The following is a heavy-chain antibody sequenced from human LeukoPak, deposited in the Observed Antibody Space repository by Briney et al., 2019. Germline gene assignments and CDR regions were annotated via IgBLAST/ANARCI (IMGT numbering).Heavy chain of an antibody. J-gene: IGHJ4*02. CDR1: GYSISSGYY. CDR3: ARGPPVVVPAAMYY. CDR2: IDHSGST. Sequence: SETLSLTCTVSGYSISSGYYWGWIRQPPGKGLEWIGSIDHSGSTYYNPSLKSRVTISVDTSKNQFSLKLSSVTAADTAVYYCARGPPVVVPAAMYYWGQGTLVTVSS. V-gene: IGHV4-38-2*02. D-gene: IGHD2-2*01.